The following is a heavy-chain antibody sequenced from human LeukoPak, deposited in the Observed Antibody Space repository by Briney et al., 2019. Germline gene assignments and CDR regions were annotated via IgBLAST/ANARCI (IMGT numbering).Heavy chain of an antibody. D-gene: IGHD6-6*01. CDR2: IKQDGSQK. J-gene: IGHJ5*02. V-gene: IGHV3-7*05. CDR1: GFTFSNVW. CDR3: AKVIAARPA. Sequence: GGSLRLSCAASGFTFSNVWMSGVRQAPGKGLQWVANIKQDGSQKYYVDSVKGRFTISRDNAKNSLYLQMDSLRAEDTAVYYCAKVIAARPAWGQGTLVTVSS.